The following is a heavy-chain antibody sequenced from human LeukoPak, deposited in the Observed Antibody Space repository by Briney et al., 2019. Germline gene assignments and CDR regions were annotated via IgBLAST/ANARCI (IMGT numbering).Heavy chain of an antibody. CDR3: AKDGNDSSGYSDV. J-gene: IGHJ6*04. V-gene: IGHV3-23*01. CDR2: ISGSGGST. CDR1: GFTFSSYA. Sequence: GGSLRLSWAASGFTFSSYAMSWVRQAPGKGLEWVSAISGSGGSTYYADSVKGRFTISRDNSKNTLYLQMNSLRAEDTAVYYCAKDGNDSSGYSDVWGKGTTVTVSS. D-gene: IGHD3-22*01.